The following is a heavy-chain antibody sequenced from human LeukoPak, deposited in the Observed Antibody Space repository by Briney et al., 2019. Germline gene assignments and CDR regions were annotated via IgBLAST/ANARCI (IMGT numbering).Heavy chain of an antibody. Sequence: PGGSLRLSCAASGFTFSGYYMYWVRQAPGKGLVWLSQINTDGRGTNYADSVKGRFTISRDNSKNTLYLQMNKLGAEDTAVYYCARVNTHWGVDYWGQGTLVTVSS. V-gene: IGHV3-74*01. CDR2: INTDGRGT. CDR3: ARVNTHWGVDY. J-gene: IGHJ4*02. D-gene: IGHD7-27*01. CDR1: GFTFSGYY.